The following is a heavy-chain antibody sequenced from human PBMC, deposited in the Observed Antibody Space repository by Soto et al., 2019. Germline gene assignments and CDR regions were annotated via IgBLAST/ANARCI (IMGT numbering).Heavy chain of an antibody. CDR3: AKHMVTTRPKFRSYYYDYGIDV. Sequence: GGSLRLSCTTSGFTFSSYAMSWVRQAPGKGLEWVSAISGSGGSTYYADSVKGRFTIPRDNSKNTLYLQMNSLRAEDAAVYYCAKHMVTTRPKFRSYYYDYGIDVWGQRTTVTVSS. J-gene: IGHJ6*02. CDR2: ISGSGGST. V-gene: IGHV3-23*01. D-gene: IGHD4-17*01. CDR1: GFTFSSYA.